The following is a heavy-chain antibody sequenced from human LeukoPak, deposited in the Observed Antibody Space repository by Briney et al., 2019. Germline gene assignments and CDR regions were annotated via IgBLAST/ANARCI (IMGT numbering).Heavy chain of an antibody. Sequence: GGSLRLSCAASGFTFSSYGMHWVRQAPGKGLEWAAFIRYDGSNKYYADSVKGRFTISRDNSKNTLYLQMNSLRAEDTAVYYCATPSSSWSGFDYWGQGTLVTVSS. CDR3: ATPSSSWSGFDY. CDR2: IRYDGSNK. D-gene: IGHD6-13*01. CDR1: GFTFSSYG. V-gene: IGHV3-30*02. J-gene: IGHJ4*02.